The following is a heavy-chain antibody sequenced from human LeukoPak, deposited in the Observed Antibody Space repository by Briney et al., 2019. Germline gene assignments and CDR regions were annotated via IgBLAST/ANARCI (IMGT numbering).Heavy chain of an antibody. CDR3: ARDGGYCSGGSCYLRRSYYYYGMDV. CDR1: GYTLNGYS. Sequence: ASVKVSCKASGYTLNGYSMHWVRQAPGQGLEWMGWINPNSGGPKYAQKFQDRATLTWDTSINTAYMELSRLTSDDTAVYYCARDGGYCSGGSCYLRRSYYYYGMDVWGQGTTVTVSS. J-gene: IGHJ6*02. V-gene: IGHV1-2*02. D-gene: IGHD2-15*01. CDR2: INPNSGGP.